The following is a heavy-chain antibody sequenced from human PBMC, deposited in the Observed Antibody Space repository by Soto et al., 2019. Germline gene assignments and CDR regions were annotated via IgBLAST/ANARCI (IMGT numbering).Heavy chain of an antibody. CDR2: INAGNGNT. CDR1: GYTFTSYA. Sequence: QVQLVQSGAEVKKPGASVKVSCKASGYTFTSYAMHWVRQAPGQRLEWMGWINAGNGNTKYSQKFQGRVTITSDTSASRSDIALSSLSSQATVVYYCARVPGRPDGHRDYWGQGTLVTVSS. CDR3: ARVPGRPDGHRDY. V-gene: IGHV1-3*01. J-gene: IGHJ4*02.